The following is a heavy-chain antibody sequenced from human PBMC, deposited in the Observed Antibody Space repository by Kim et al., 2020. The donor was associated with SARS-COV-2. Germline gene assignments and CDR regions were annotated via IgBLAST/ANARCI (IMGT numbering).Heavy chain of an antibody. CDR1: GFTFSSYG. D-gene: IGHD6-13*01. CDR3: AKNRYSSSWYYFDY. CDR2: ISGSGDTT. Sequence: GGSLRLSCAASGFTFSSYGMNWVRQAPGEGLEWVSGISGSGDTTYYADSVKGRFTISRDNSKNTLYLHMNNLRAEDTAAYYCAKNRYSSSWYYFDYWGQGPLVTVSS. V-gene: IGHV3-23*01. J-gene: IGHJ4*02.